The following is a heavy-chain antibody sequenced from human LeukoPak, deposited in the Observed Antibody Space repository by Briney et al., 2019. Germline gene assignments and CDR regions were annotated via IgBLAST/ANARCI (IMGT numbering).Heavy chain of an antibody. CDR3: ARGHTAVTRHFDF. J-gene: IGHJ4*02. D-gene: IGHD4-17*01. V-gene: IGHV3-7*01. CDR2: IKADGGEK. Sequence: PGGSLRLSCAASGFTFSTYWMNWFRQTPGKGLEWVAKIKADGGEKDHVASVKGRFTISRGNAKNSLYLQMNSLRVEDTAVYYCARGHTAVTRHFDFWGQGTLVTVSS. CDR1: GFTFSTYW.